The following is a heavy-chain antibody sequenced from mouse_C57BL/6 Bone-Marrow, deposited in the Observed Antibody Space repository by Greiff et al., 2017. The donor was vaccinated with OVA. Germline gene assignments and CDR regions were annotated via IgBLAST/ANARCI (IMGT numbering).Heavy chain of an antibody. CDR1: GYTFTDYY. V-gene: IGHV1-26*01. J-gene: IGHJ3*01. Sequence: VQLQQSGPELVKPGASVKISCKASGYTFTDYYMNWVKQSHGKSLEWIGDINPNNGGTSYNQKFKGKATLTVDKSSSTAYMELRSLTSEDSAVYDCARWYYGSSSWFAYWGQGTLVTVSA. CDR2: INPNNGGT. CDR3: ARWYYGSSSWFAY. D-gene: IGHD1-1*01.